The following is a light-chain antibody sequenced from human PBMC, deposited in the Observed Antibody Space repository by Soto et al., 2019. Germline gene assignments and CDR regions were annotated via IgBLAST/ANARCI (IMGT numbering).Light chain of an antibody. J-gene: IGKJ1*01. CDR2: DAS. CDR3: QHYDSYST. V-gene: IGKV1-5*01. Sequence: DIQMTQSPSTLSASVGDRVTITCRASENINTWLAWYQQKPGRAPKILIYDASSLDRDVPSRFSGTGSGTEFTLTIVSLQPDDFATYYCQHYDSYSTFGQGTKVEIK. CDR1: ENINTW.